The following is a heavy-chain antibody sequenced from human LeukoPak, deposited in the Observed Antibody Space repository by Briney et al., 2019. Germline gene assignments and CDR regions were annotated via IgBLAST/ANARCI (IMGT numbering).Heavy chain of an antibody. V-gene: IGHV3-23*01. CDR3: AKTPLDWNYGIPYYFDF. CDR1: GFTFSSNA. Sequence: GGSLRLSCAASGFTFSSNAMSWVRQAPGKGLEWVSIISGSLGVTNYGDSVKGRFTISRDNSKNMLYLQMNSLRAEDTAVYYCAKTPLDWNYGIPYYFDFWGQGTLVTVSS. D-gene: IGHD1-7*01. J-gene: IGHJ4*02. CDR2: ISGSLGVT.